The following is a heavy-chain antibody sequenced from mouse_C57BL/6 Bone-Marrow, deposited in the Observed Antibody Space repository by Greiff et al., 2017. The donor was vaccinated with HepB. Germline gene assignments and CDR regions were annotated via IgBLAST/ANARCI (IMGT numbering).Heavy chain of an antibody. J-gene: IGHJ4*01. CDR1: GFTFSDYG. CDR2: ISNLAYSI. Sequence: EVQRVESGGGLVQPGGSLKLSCAASGFTFSDYGMAWVRQAPRKGPEWVAFISNLAYSIYYADTVTGRFTISRENAKNTLYLEMSSLRSEDTAMYYCARQSTTVSPYAMDYWGQGTSVTVSS. CDR3: ARQSTTVSPYAMDY. D-gene: IGHD1-1*01. V-gene: IGHV5-15*01.